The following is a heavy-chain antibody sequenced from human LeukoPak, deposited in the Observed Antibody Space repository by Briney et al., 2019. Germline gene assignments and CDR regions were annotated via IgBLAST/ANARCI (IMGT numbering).Heavy chain of an antibody. J-gene: IGHJ4*02. CDR1: GFTFSIYA. Sequence: GGSLRLSCAASGFTFSIYAMSWVRQAPGKGLEWVSAISGSGGSTYYADSVKGRFTISRDNSKNTLYLQMNSLRAEDTAVYYCAEGLPVKAFWLKRRAYYFDYWGQGTLVTVSS. CDR3: AEGLPVKAFWLKRRAYYFDY. D-gene: IGHD3-3*01. CDR2: ISGSGGST. V-gene: IGHV3-23*01.